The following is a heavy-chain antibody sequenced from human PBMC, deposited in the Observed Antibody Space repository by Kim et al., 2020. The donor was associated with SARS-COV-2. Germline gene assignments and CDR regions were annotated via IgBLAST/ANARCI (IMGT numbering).Heavy chain of an antibody. J-gene: IGHJ3*02. D-gene: IGHD3-10*01. Sequence: ASVKVSCKVSGYTLTELSMHWVRQAPGKGLEWMGGFDPEDGETIYAQKFQGRVTMTEDTSTDTAYMELRSLRSEDTAVYYCATGAVIRWFRGRDAFDIWGQGTMVTVSS. CDR3: ATGAVIRWFRGRDAFDI. V-gene: IGHV1-24*01. CDR2: FDPEDGET. CDR1: GYTLTELS.